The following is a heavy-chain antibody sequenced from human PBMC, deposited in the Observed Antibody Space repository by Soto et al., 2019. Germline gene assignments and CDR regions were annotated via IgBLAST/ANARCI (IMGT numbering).Heavy chain of an antibody. CDR3: ARGYSSSSGHYLDY. CDR1: GGSISSYY. D-gene: IGHD6-6*01. CDR2: IYYSGST. V-gene: IGHV4-59*08. Sequence: SETLSLTCTVSGGSISSYYWSWIRQPPGKGLEWIGYIYYSGSTNYNPSLKSRVTISVDTSKNHFSLKLTSVTAADTAVYYCARGYSSSSGHYLDYWGQGTPVTVSS. J-gene: IGHJ4*02.